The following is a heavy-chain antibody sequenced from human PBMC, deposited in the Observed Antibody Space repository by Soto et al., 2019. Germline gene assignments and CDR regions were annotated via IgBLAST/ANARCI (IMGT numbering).Heavy chain of an antibody. D-gene: IGHD2-8*01. J-gene: IGHJ4*02. Sequence: GGSLRLSCTASGFTFSSYAMSWVRQAPWKGLEWVSAISGSGGSTYYADSVKGRFTISRDNSKNTLYLQMNSLRAEDTAVYYCAREYCTNGVCYDYWGQGTLVTVSS. CDR2: ISGSGGST. CDR1: GFTFSSYA. CDR3: AREYCTNGVCYDY. V-gene: IGHV3-23*01.